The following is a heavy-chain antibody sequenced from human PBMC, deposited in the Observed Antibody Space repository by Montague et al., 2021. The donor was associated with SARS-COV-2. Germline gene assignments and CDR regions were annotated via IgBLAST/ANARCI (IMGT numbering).Heavy chain of an antibody. D-gene: IGHD5-24*01. J-gene: IGHJ4*02. CDR3: ARVFPRWLQFDPYFDY. CDR1: GGSISSGSYY. Sequence: TLSLTCTVSGGSISSGSYYWSWIRQPAGKGLEWIGRIYTSGSTNYNPSLKSRVTISVDTSKNQFSLKLSSVTAADTAVYYCARVFPRWLQFDPYFDYWGQGTLATVSS. V-gene: IGHV4-61*02. CDR2: IYTSGST.